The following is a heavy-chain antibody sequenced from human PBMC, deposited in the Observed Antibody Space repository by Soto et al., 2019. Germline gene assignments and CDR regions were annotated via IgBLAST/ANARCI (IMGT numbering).Heavy chain of an antibody. D-gene: IGHD3-10*01. CDR2: IWYDGSNK. CDR1: GFTFSSYG. Sequence: GGSMRLSCAASGFTFSSYGMHWVRQAPGKGLEWVAVIWYDGSNKYYADSVKGRFTISRDNSKNTLYLQMNSLRSDDTAVYYCARDGVYGSGNDAFDIWGQGTMVTVSS. CDR3: ARDGVYGSGNDAFDI. V-gene: IGHV3-33*01. J-gene: IGHJ3*02.